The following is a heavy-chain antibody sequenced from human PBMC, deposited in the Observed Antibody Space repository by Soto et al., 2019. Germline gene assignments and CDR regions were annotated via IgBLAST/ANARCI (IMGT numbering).Heavy chain of an antibody. CDR3: ARGNLFHSNYAEDV. D-gene: IGHD4-4*01. CDR1: GFTFSSYE. CDR2: ISSSGSTI. Sequence: GGSLRLSCAASGFTFSSYEMNWVRQAPGKGLEWVSYISSSGSTIYYADSVKGRFTISRDNAKNSLYLQMNSLRAEDTAVYYCARGNLFHSNYAEDVWGQGTTVTVSS. J-gene: IGHJ6*02. V-gene: IGHV3-48*03.